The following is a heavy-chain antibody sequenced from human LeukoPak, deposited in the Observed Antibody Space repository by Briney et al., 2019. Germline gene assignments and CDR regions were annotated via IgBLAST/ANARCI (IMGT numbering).Heavy chain of an antibody. CDR3: ATNRFGQYYYGSGSPDY. V-gene: IGHV1-24*01. CDR1: GYTLTELS. J-gene: IGHJ4*02. CDR2: FDPEDGET. D-gene: IGHD3-10*01. Sequence: ASVKVSCKVSGYTLTELSMHWVRQAPGKGLEWMGGFDPEDGETIYAQEFQGRVTMTEDTSTDTAYMELSSLRSEDTAVYYCATNRFGQYYYGSGSPDYWGQGTLVTVSS.